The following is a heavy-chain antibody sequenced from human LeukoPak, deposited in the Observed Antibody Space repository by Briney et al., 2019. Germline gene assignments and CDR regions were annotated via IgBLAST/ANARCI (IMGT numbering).Heavy chain of an antibody. CDR3: AKAAAVAVAGGIDY. Sequence: QAGGSLRLSCAASGFTFSSYAMSWVRQAPGKGLEWVSAISGSGGSTYYADSVKGRFTISRDNSKNTLYLQMNSLRAEDTAAYYCAKAAAVAVAGGIDYWGQGTLVTVSS. J-gene: IGHJ4*02. CDR2: ISGSGGST. V-gene: IGHV3-23*01. D-gene: IGHD6-19*01. CDR1: GFTFSSYA.